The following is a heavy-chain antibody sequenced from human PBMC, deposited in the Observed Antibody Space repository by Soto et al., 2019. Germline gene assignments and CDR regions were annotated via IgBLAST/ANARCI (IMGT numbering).Heavy chain of an antibody. V-gene: IGHV1-8*02. J-gene: IGHJ4*02. CDR3: ARRKERSGPHYFDY. CDR2: MNPSNGNT. D-gene: IGHD6-25*01. CDR1: GYTFTTYD. Sequence: KVSCKASGYTFTTYDVSWVRQASGQGLEWMGWMNPSNGNTGYAQKFQGRVTMTRNTSISTVYMELSGLRPDDTAVYYCARRKERSGPHYFDYWGQGTRVTVSS.